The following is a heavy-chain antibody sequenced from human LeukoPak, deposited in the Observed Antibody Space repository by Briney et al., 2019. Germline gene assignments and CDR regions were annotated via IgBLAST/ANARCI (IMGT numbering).Heavy chain of an antibody. CDR3: AREGGVVVPAAMPFDY. J-gene: IGHJ4*02. Sequence: PGGSLRLSCAASGFTFSSYGMHWVRQAPGKGLEWVAVIWYDGSNKYYADSVKGRFTISRDNSKNTLYLQMNSLRAEDTAVYYCAREGGVVVPAAMPFDYWGQGTLVTVSS. V-gene: IGHV3-33*01. CDR2: IWYDGSNK. CDR1: GFTFSSYG. D-gene: IGHD2-2*01.